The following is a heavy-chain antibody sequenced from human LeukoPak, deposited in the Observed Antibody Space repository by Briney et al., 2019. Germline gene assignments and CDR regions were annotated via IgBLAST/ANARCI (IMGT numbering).Heavy chain of an antibody. CDR2: ISGSGGST. J-gene: IGHJ4*02. V-gene: IGHV3-23*01. D-gene: IGHD2-2*01. CDR3: AKDSLYCSSTSCYAGPLDY. Sequence: GGSLRLSCAASGFTFSSYAMSWVRQAPGKGLEWVSAISGSGGSTYYADSVKGRLTISRDNSKNTLYLQMNSLRAEDTAVYYCAKDSLYCSSTSCYAGPLDYWGQGTLVTVSS. CDR1: GFTFSSYA.